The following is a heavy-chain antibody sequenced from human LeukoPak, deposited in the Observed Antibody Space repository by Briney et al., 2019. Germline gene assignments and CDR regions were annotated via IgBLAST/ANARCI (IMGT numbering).Heavy chain of an antibody. CDR3: ARLVAEDTNNFDY. Sequence: SVKVSCKASGGTFSSDAISWVRQAPGQGLEWMGRIIPILGIANYAQKFQGRVTITADKSTSTAYMELSSLRSEDTAVYYCARLVAEDTNNFDYWGQGTLVTVSS. J-gene: IGHJ4*02. D-gene: IGHD2-8*02. V-gene: IGHV1-69*04. CDR2: IIPILGIA. CDR1: GGTFSSDA.